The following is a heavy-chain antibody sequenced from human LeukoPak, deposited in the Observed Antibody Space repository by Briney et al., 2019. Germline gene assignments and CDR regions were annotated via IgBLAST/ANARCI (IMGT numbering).Heavy chain of an antibody. V-gene: IGHV3-23*01. CDR3: AKDHKKQQLVPFDY. CDR2: ISGSGGST. D-gene: IGHD6-13*01. J-gene: IGHJ4*02. Sequence: GGSLRLSCAASGFTFSSYGMSWVRQAPGKGLEWVSAISGSGGSTYYADSVKGRFTISRDNSKNTLYLQMNSLRAEDTAVYYCAKDHKKQQLVPFDYWGQGTLVTVSS. CDR1: GFTFSSYG.